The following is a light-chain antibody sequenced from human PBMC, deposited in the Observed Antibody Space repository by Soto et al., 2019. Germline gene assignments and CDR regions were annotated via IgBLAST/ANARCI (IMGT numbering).Light chain of an antibody. CDR2: EAT. V-gene: IGLV2-14*01. CDR1: SRDIGASNF. Sequence: QFLLTQPPSVSGSPGQSITVCCTRTSRDIGASNFVSWYQHLPGRANKVIIFEATNRHSGVSNRLSGSNSGITASLTIYGLQADDEADYYCTSYTISNTLQLVFGTGTNVTV. J-gene: IGLJ1*01. CDR3: TSYTISNTLQLV.